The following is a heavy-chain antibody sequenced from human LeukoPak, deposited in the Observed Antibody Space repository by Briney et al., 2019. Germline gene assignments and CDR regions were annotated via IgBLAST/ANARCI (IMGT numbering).Heavy chain of an antibody. V-gene: IGHV1-18*01. D-gene: IGHD3-22*01. CDR3: ARRAVVIGPSLPYYFDY. Sequence: GASVKVSCKASGYTFTSYGISWVRQAPGQGLEWMGWISAYNGNTNYAQKLQGRVTMTTDTSTSTAYMELRSLRSDDTAVYYCARRAVVIGPSLPYYFDYWGQGTLVTVSS. J-gene: IGHJ4*02. CDR2: ISAYNGNT. CDR1: GYTFTSYG.